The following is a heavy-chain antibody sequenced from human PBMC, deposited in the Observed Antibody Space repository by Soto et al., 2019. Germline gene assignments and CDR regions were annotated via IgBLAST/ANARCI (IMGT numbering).Heavy chain of an antibody. V-gene: IGHV3-53*01. CDR3: ASPYSSSWGPYYYGMDV. CDR1: GFTVSSNY. J-gene: IGHJ6*02. CDR2: IYSGGST. Sequence: GGSLRLSCAASGFTVSSNYMSWVRQAPGKGLEWVSVIYSGGSTYYADSVKGRFTISRDNSKNTLYLQMNSLRAEDTAVYYCASPYSSSWGPYYYGMDVWGQGTTVTVSS. D-gene: IGHD6-13*01.